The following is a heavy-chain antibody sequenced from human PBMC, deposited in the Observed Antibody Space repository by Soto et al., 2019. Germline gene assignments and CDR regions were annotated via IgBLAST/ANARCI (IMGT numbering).Heavy chain of an antibody. D-gene: IGHD3-3*01. Sequence: EVQLVESGGGLVQPGGSLRLSCVASGFTFRSYEMNWVRQAPGKGLEWVSYISSSGANRFYADSVKGRFTISRDNDNNSLHLQMNSLRAEDTAIYFCLIRIYGVDPPLSNYHYGLDVWGPGTTVTVSS. CDR3: LIRIYGVDPPLSNYHYGLDV. J-gene: IGHJ6*02. V-gene: IGHV3-48*03. CDR1: GFTFRSYE. CDR2: ISSSGANR.